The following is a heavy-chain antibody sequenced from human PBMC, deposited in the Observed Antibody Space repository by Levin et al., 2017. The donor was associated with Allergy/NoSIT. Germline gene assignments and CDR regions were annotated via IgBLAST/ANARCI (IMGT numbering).Heavy chain of an antibody. V-gene: IGHV4-59*01. CDR3: ARGSYGGGDD. J-gene: IGHJ4*02. CDR1: GGSINSDY. CDR2: IYDSGST. D-gene: IGHD3-10*01. Sequence: TSETLSLTCTVSGGSINSDYWSWIRQTPGKGLEWIGYIYDSGSTKYNLSLKSRVTISVDTSKNQFYLKMSSVTAADTAVYYCARGSYGGGDDWGQGTLVTVSS.